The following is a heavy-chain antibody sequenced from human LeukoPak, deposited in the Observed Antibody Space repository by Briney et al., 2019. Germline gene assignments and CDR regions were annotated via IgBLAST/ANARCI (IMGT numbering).Heavy chain of an antibody. D-gene: IGHD7-27*01. CDR1: GGSISSYY. CDR2: IYYSGST. CDR3: ARHDLDWGGLTKLDY. Sequence: PSETLSLTCTVSGGSISSYYWSWIRQPPGKGLEWIGYIYYSGSTNYNPSLKSRVTISVDTSKNQFSLKLSSVTAADTAVYYCARHDLDWGGLTKLDYWGQGTLSPSPQ. V-gene: IGHV4-59*08. J-gene: IGHJ4*02.